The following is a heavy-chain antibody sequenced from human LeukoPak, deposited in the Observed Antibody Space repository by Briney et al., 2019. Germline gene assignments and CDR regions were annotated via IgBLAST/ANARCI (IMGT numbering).Heavy chain of an antibody. J-gene: IGHJ4*02. V-gene: IGHV1-69*13. CDR2: IIPIFGTA. Sequence: SVKVSCKASGGTFSSYAISWVRQVPGQGLEWMGGIIPIFGTANYAQKFQGRVTITADESTSTAYMELSSLRSEDTAVYYCARPPLYSSSWYQEEYYFDYWGQGTLVTVSS. CDR3: ARPPLYSSSWYQEEYYFDY. D-gene: IGHD6-13*01. CDR1: GGTFSSYA.